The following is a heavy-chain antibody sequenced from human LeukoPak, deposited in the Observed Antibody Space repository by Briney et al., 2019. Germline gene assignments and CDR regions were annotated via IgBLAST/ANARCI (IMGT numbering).Heavy chain of an antibody. J-gene: IGHJ3*02. V-gene: IGHV1-58*01. CDR1: GFTFTSSA. CDR3: ATYLGYCSSTSCYRNAFDI. Sequence: SVKVSCKASGFTFTSSAVQWVRQARGQRLEWIGWIVVGSGNTNYAQKFQERVTITRDMSTSTAYMELSSLRSEDTAVYYCATYLGYCSSTSCYRNAFDIWGQGTMVTVSS. D-gene: IGHD2-2*01. CDR2: IVVGSGNT.